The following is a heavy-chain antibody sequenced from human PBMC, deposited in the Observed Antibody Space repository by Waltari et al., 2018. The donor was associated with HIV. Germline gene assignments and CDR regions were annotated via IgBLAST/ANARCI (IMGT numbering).Heavy chain of an antibody. CDR2: MNPNNGNT. J-gene: IGHJ4*02. CDR3: ARDVGGTSGPGEY. D-gene: IGHD2-15*01. V-gene: IGHV1-8*01. Sequence: QVHLVQSGAEVKKPGASVKVSCKASGYSFTRYDINWVRQAPGQGFEWMGWMNPNNGNTGYAQKFQGRVTMTRNAFISTAYVELSSLRSEDTAVYYCARDVGGTSGPGEYWGQGTLVTVSS. CDR1: GYSFTRYD.